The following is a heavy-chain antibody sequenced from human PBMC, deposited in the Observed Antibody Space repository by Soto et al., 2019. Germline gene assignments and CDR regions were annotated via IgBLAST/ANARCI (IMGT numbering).Heavy chain of an antibody. D-gene: IGHD3-3*01. Sequence: GGSLRLSCAASGFTFRNFVMHWVRQAPGKGLEWVAVISYAVNNIYEEDSEKRRFTVSRDNSGTTLYLEMSSLRGEATAVYCCAKDQSSIFRSGAGMDVWGQGTRVTVSS. J-gene: IGHJ6*02. CDR3: AKDQSSIFRSGAGMDV. V-gene: IGHV3-30*18. CDR2: ISYAVNNI. CDR1: GFTFRNFV.